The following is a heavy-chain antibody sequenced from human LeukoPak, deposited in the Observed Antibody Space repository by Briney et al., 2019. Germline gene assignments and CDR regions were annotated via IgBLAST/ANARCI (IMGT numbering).Heavy chain of an antibody. CDR2: ISAYNGNT. Sequence: GASVKVSCKASGYTFTSYGISWVRQAPGQGLEWMGWISAYNGNTNYAQKFQGRVTMTRDTSISTAYMELSRLRSDDTAVYYRARDSVITMVRGGNAFDIWGQGTMVTVSS. CDR1: GYTFTSYG. CDR3: ARDSVITMVRGGNAFDI. D-gene: IGHD3-10*01. J-gene: IGHJ3*02. V-gene: IGHV1-18*01.